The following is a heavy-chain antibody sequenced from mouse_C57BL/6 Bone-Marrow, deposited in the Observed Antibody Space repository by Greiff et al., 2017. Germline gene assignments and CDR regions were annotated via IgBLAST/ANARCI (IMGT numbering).Heavy chain of an antibody. Sequence: VQLQQPGAELVMPGASVKLSCKASGYTFTSYWMHWVKQRPGQGLEWIGEIDPSDSYTNYNQKFKGKSTLTVDKSSSTAYMQLSSLTSEDSAVYYCARRTYYYGSSLGYWGQGTTLTVSS. D-gene: IGHD1-1*01. J-gene: IGHJ2*01. CDR3: ARRTYYYGSSLGY. V-gene: IGHV1-69*01. CDR2: IDPSDSYT. CDR1: GYTFTSYW.